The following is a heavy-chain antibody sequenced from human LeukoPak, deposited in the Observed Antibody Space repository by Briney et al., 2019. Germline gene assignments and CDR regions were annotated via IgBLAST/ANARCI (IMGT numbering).Heavy chain of an antibody. CDR1: GFSFSSYA. CDR2: ISDIGGSSVST. D-gene: IGHD3-3*01. V-gene: IGHV3-23*01. J-gene: IGHJ4*02. Sequence: PGGSLRLSCAASGFSFSSYAMNWVRQAPGKGLEWVSGISDIGGSSVSTYYADSVKGRFTISRDNSKNTLYLQMNSLRAEDTAVYYCAKDAYDFWSGPDYWGQGTLVTVSS. CDR3: AKDAYDFWSGPDY.